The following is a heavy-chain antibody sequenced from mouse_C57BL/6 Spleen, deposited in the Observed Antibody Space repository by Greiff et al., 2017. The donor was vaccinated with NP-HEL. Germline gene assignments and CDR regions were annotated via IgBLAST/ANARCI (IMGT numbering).Heavy chain of an antibody. D-gene: IGHD1-1*01. CDR3: ARRTVGKEWYFDV. CDR1: GYTFTSYW. J-gene: IGHJ1*03. CDR2: IYPGSGST. Sequence: VQLKQSGAELVKPGASVKMSCKASGYTFTSYWITWVKQRPGQGLEWIGDIYPGSGSTNYNEKFKSKATLTVDTSSSTAYMQLSSLTSEDSAVYYCARRTVGKEWYFDVWGTGTTVTVSS. V-gene: IGHV1-55*01.